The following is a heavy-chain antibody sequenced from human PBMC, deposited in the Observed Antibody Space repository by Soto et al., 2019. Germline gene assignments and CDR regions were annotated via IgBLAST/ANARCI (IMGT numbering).Heavy chain of an antibody. D-gene: IGHD6-19*01. V-gene: IGHV3-30*18. Sequence: VQLVESGGGVVQPGRSLRLSCAASGFTFSDYAMHWVSQAPGPGLEWVAVVSHDGRNTHYEDSLKGRFTISRYISKNTVALEMTSLRAEDTAVYYCAKGWRQWLVTSYCNYWGQGALVTVSS. CDR1: GFTFSDYA. CDR2: VSHDGRNT. CDR3: AKGWRQWLVTSYCNY. J-gene: IGHJ4*02.